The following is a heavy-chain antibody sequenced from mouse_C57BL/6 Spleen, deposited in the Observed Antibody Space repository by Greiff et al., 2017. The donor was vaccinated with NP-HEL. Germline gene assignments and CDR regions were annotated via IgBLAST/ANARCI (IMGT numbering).Heavy chain of an antibody. CDR3: ARRGRPYYFDY. J-gene: IGHJ2*01. Sequence: VQLQQPGAELVRPGTSVKLSCKASGYTFTSYWMHWVKQRPGQGLEWIGVIDPSDSYTNYNQKFKGKATLTVDTSSSTAYMQLSSLTSEDSAVYYCARRGRPYYFDYWGQGTTLTVSS. CDR1: GYTFTSYW. V-gene: IGHV1-59*01. CDR2: IDPSDSYT.